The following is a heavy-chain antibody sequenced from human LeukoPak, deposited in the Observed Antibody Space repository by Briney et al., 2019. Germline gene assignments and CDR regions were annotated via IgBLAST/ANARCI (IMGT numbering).Heavy chain of an antibody. D-gene: IGHD3-3*01. V-gene: IGHV1-3*01. J-gene: IGHJ6*03. CDR1: GYTFTSYA. CDR2: INAGNGNT. Sequence: ASVKVSCKASGYTFTSYAMHWVRQAPGQRLEWMGWINAGNGNTKYSQKFQGRVTITRDTSASTAYMELSSLRSEDTAVYYCARDVWSNTIFGVVYYYYYMDVWGKGTTVTVSS. CDR3: ARDVWSNTIFGVVYYYYYMDV.